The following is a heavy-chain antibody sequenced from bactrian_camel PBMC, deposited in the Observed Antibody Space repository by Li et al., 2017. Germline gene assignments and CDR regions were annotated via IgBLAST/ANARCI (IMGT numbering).Heavy chain of an antibody. Sequence: VQLVESGGGSAQPGGSLRLSCAVSGSLASRYCLGWFRQAPGKERLEVASIDSIGRTTYADSVKGRFTISRDNAKNTLYLQLYSLKPEDTAVYYCAANLADYADFGYWGQGTQVTVS. CDR3: AANLADYADFGY. D-gene: IGHD4*01. CDR1: GSLASRYC. V-gene: IGHV3S53*01. CDR2: IDSIGRT. J-gene: IGHJ6*01.